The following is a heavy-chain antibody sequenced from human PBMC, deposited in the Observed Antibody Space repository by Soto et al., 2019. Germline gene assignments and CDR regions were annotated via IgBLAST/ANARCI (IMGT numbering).Heavy chain of an antibody. CDR2: ISYSGTT. CDR1: GASLNSYY. V-gene: IGHV4-59*01. D-gene: IGHD2-21*02. CDR3: ATRTALPHYYYSGLDV. Sequence: QVQMQESGPGLVKPSETLSLTCTVSGASLNSYYWNWIRQPPGGGLEWLGFISYSGTTNYNPSLRSRVAISIDPSNNQFSLELTSVTAADTAVYYCATRTALPHYYYSGLDVWGQGATVTVSS. J-gene: IGHJ6*02.